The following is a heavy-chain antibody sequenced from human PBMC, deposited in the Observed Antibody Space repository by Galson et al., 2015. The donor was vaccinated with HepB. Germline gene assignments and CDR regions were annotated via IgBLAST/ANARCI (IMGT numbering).Heavy chain of an antibody. CDR3: ARGETAAILDF. D-gene: IGHD2-2*01. CDR1: GFIVGHTY. V-gene: IGHV3-53*01. CDR2: FYSAGST. Sequence: SLRLSCAASGFIVGHTYMSWVRQAPGKGLEWVSVFYSAGSTYYADSVKGRFTISRDDSKNSLYLQMSSLRAEGTALYYCARGETAAILDFWGQGTLVTVSS. J-gene: IGHJ4*02.